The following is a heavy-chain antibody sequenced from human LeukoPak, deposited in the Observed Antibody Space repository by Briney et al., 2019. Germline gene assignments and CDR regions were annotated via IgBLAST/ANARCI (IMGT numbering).Heavy chain of an antibody. V-gene: IGHV5-51*01. D-gene: IGHD2-15*01. Sequence: GESLKISCKGSGYSFTSYWIGWVRQMPGKRLEWMGIIYPGDSDTRYSPSFQAQITTSADKSISTAYLQWSSLKASDTAMYYCARRDCSGGSCYSNYWGQGTLVTASS. CDR3: ARRDCSGGSCYSNY. CDR2: IYPGDSDT. CDR1: GYSFTSYW. J-gene: IGHJ4*02.